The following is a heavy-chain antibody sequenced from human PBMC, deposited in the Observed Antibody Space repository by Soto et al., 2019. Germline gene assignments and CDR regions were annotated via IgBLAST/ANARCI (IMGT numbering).Heavy chain of an antibody. Sequence: GXSVKVSCKGSGGTFSSYAISWVRQAPGQGLEWMGGIIPIFGTANYAQKFQGRVTITADESTSTAYMELSSLRSEDTAVYYCARDGYSDFWSGYYPDNWFDPWGQGTLVTVSS. CDR1: GGTFSSYA. CDR2: IIPIFGTA. D-gene: IGHD3-3*01. V-gene: IGHV1-69*13. J-gene: IGHJ5*02. CDR3: ARDGYSDFWSGYYPDNWFDP.